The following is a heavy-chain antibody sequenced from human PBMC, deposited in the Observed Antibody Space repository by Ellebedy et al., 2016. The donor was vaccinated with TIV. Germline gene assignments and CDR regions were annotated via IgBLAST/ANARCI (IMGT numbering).Heavy chain of an antibody. CDR2: IGTYEGNT. CDR1: GYTFTTYG. CDR3: ARDRDGSSSSDFQH. Sequence: AASVKVSCKASGYTFTTYGITWVRQAPGQGPEWMGWIGTYEGNTKYAQKLQGRVTMTRDTSTSTAYMELRSLRSDDTAVYYCARDRDGSSSSDFQHWGPGTLATVSS. D-gene: IGHD6-6*01. V-gene: IGHV1-18*04. J-gene: IGHJ1*01.